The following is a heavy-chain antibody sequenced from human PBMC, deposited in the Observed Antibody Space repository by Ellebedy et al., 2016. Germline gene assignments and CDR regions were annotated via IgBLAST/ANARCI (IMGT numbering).Heavy chain of an antibody. CDR1: GFTFSSYA. J-gene: IGHJ6*03. V-gene: IGHV3-23*01. CDR2: ISGSGGST. D-gene: IGHD2-2*02. CDR3: AKEGGYCSSGTCYTPPYYYFYMDV. Sequence: GESLKISXAASGFTFSSYAMSWVRQAPGKGLEWVSAISGSGGSTYYADSVKGRFTISRDNSKNTLYLQMNSLRAEDTAVYYCAKEGGYCSSGTCYTPPYYYFYMDVWGRGTTVTVSS.